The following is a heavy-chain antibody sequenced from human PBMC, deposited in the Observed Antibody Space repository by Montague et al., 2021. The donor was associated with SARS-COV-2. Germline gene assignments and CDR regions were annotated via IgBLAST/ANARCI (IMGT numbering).Heavy chain of an antibody. Sequence: SETLSLTCTVSGDSTSCPNCYWGWIRQPPGKGLDWIGTIYNSGTTYYNPSLKSRLTRSIDTSKNQFSLKLPSVTAADTAVYYCARQRNYGDHSLDNWFHAWGQGTTVTVSS. V-gene: IGHV4-39*01. J-gene: IGHJ5*02. CDR3: ARQRNYGDHSLDNWFHA. D-gene: IGHD4-17*01. CDR1: GDSTSCPNCY. CDR2: IYNSGTT.